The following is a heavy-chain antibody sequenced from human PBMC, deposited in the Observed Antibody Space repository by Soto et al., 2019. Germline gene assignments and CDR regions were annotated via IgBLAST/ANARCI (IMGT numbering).Heavy chain of an antibody. Sequence: PSETLSLTCTGSGGSISSYYWSWIRQPPGKGLEWIGYIYYSGSTNYNPSLKSRVTISVDTSKNQFSLKLSSVTAADAAVYYCARLLYSSGWYPFDYWGQGTLVTVS. D-gene: IGHD6-19*01. J-gene: IGHJ4*02. V-gene: IGHV4-59*08. CDR2: IYYSGST. CDR1: GGSISSYY. CDR3: ARLLYSSGWYPFDY.